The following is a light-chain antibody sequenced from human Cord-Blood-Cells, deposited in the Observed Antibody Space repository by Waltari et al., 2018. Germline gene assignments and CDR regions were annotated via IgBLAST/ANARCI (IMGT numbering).Light chain of an antibody. CDR2: RDS. CDR1: NLGSKN. Sequence: SYALTQPLSVSVALGQTARITCGGSNLGSKNVHWYQQKPGQAPVLVIYRDSTRPSGIPERFSGSNSGNTATLTISRAQAGDEADYYCQVWDSSTAWVFGGGTKLTVL. CDR3: QVWDSSTAWV. J-gene: IGLJ3*02. V-gene: IGLV3-9*01.